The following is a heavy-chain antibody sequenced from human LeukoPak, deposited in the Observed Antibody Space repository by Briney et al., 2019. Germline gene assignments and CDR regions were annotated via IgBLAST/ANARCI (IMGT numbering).Heavy chain of an antibody. D-gene: IGHD3-10*01. CDR3: AKDPNYYASGIFDS. Sequence: GGSLRLSCAASGFTFEEYAMHWVRQAPGKGLEWVSGISWNSGTIGYADSVKGRFTISRDNAKNSLYLQMNSLRAEDTALYYCAKDPNYYASGIFDSWGQGTLVTVSS. V-gene: IGHV3-9*01. CDR1: GFTFEEYA. CDR2: ISWNSGTI. J-gene: IGHJ5*01.